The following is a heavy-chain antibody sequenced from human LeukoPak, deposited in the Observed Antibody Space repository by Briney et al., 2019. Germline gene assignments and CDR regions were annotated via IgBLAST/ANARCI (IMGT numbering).Heavy chain of an antibody. V-gene: IGHV4-34*01. Sequence: SETLSLTCAVYGGSFSGYYWSWIRQPPGKGLEWIGEINHSGSTNYNPSLKSRVTISVDTSKNQFSLKLSSVTAADTAVYYCAITSIAVASTIDYWGQGTLVTVSS. D-gene: IGHD6-19*01. J-gene: IGHJ4*02. CDR3: AITSIAVASTIDY. CDR1: GGSFSGYY. CDR2: INHSGST.